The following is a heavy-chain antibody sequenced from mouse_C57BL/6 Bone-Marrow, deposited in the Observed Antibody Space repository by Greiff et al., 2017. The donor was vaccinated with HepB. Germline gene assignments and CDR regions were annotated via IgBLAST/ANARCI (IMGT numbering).Heavy chain of an antibody. CDR3: ARRYSNYGGDY. D-gene: IGHD2-5*01. CDR1: GYTFTSYW. J-gene: IGHJ4*01. CDR2: IDPSDSYT. Sequence: QVQLKQPGAELVKPGASVKLSCKASGYTFTSYWMQWVKQRPGQGLEWIGEIDPSDSYTNYNQKFKGKATLTVDTSSSTAYMQLSSLTSEDSAVYYCARRYSNYGGDYWGQGTSVTVSS. V-gene: IGHV1-50*01.